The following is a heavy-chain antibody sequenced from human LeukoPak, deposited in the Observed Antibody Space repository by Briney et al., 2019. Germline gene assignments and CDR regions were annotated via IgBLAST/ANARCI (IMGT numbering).Heavy chain of an antibody. D-gene: IGHD3-3*01. V-gene: IGHV3-23*01. CDR3: AKDHTYYDFWSGYYKDYYYYYMDV. CDR2: ISGSGGST. CDR1: GFTFSDYY. J-gene: IGHJ6*03. Sequence: QAGGSLRLSCAASGFTFSDYYMSWIRQAPGKGLEWVSAISGSGGSTYYADSVKGRFTISRDNSKNTLYLQMNSLRAEDTAVYYCAKDHTYYDFWSGYYKDYYYYYMDVWGKGTTVTVSS.